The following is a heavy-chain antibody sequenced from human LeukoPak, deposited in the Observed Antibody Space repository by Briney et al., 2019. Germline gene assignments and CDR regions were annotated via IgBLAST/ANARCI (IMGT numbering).Heavy chain of an antibody. CDR3: ARADSGSYSGLFDY. J-gene: IGHJ4*02. V-gene: IGHV4-4*09. CDR1: GGSIRSYY. CDR2: IYTSGST. D-gene: IGHD1-26*01. Sequence: PSEPLTLTCTVCGGSIRSYYGRWMQQPPGKGLEGMGYIYTSGSTNYNPSLKSRVTISVDTSKNQFSLKLSSVTAADTAVYYCARADSGSYSGLFDYWGQGTLVTVSS.